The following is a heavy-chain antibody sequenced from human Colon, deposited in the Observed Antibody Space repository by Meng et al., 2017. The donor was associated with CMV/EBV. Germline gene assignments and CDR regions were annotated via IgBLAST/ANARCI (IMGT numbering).Heavy chain of an antibody. CDR2: INPNSGGT. D-gene: IGHD3-22*01. CDR3: ATVSSGYYLYFQH. CDR1: GYTFTGYY. V-gene: IGHV1-2*02. J-gene: IGHJ1*01. Sequence: QVHLGQFGAKVKKPGASVKGSCKASGYTFTGYYMHWVRQAPGQGLEWMGWINPNSGGTNYAQKFQGRVTMTRDTSISTAYMELSRLRSDDTAVYYCATVSSGYYLYFQHWGQGTLVTVSS.